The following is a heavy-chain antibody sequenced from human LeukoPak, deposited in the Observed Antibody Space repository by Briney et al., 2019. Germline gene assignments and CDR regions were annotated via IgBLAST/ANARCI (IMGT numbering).Heavy chain of an antibody. CDR2: IYYSGST. Sequence: PSETLSLTCTVSGGSISSSSYYWGWIRQPPGKGLEWIGSIYYSGSTYYNPSLKSRVTISVDTSKTAADTAVYYCARGNSSGYYYKRNRQYWYFDLWGRGTLVTVSS. V-gene: IGHV4-39*06. CDR1: GGSISSSSYY. J-gene: IGHJ2*01. D-gene: IGHD3-22*01. CDR3: KRNRQYWYFDL.